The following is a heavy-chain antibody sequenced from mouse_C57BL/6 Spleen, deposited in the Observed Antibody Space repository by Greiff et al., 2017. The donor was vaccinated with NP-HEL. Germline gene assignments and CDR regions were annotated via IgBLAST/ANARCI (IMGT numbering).Heavy chain of an antibody. CDR3: TRTVLITHYDY. D-gene: IGHD2-4*01. V-gene: IGHV1-15*01. CDR1: GYTFTDYE. Sequence: QVQLQQSGAELVRPGASVTLSCKASGYTFTDYEMHWVKQTPVHGLEWIGAIDPETGGTAYNQKFKGKAILTADKSSSTAYMELRSLTSADSAVFYYTRTVLITHYDYWGQGTTLTVSS. J-gene: IGHJ2*01. CDR2: IDPETGGT.